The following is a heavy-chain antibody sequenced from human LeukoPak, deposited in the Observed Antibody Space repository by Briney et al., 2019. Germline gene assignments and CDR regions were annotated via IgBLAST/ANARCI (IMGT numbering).Heavy chain of an antibody. CDR3: ARDSSGRYHWFDP. J-gene: IGHJ5*02. D-gene: IGHD6-19*01. CDR2: MNPNSGNT. CDR1: GYTFTTYD. Sequence: ASVKVSCKASGYTFTTYDISWVRQATGQGLEWMGWMNPNSGNTDYAQKFQGRLTITRNTSISTAYMELSSLRSEDTAVYYCARDSSGRYHWFDPWGQGTLVTVSS. V-gene: IGHV1-8*03.